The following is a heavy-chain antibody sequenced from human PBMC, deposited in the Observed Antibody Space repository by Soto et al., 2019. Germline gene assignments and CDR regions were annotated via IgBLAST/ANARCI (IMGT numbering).Heavy chain of an antibody. V-gene: IGHV4-59*01. D-gene: IGHD5-18*01. Sequence: SETLSLTCSVSGDSISSYYWSWIRQPPGKGLEWIGYIYYSGSTKYNPSLKSRVTISVDTSKNQFSLKLSSVTAADTAVYYCAKDVTVGGGYGYGFDYWGQGTLVTVSS. CDR1: GDSISSYY. CDR3: AKDVTVGGGYGYGFDY. J-gene: IGHJ4*02. CDR2: IYYSGST.